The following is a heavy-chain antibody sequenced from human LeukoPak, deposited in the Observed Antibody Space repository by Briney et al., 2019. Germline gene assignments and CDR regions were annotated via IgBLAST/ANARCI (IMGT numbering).Heavy chain of an antibody. Sequence: SETLSLTCTVSGGSISSYYWSWIRQPPGKGLEWIGYIYYSGSTNYNPSLKSRVTISVDTSKNQFSLKLSSVTAAGTAVYYCARHLYFEDSSGYYSYSFDYWGQGTLVTVSS. CDR1: GGSISSYY. D-gene: IGHD3-22*01. V-gene: IGHV4-59*08. J-gene: IGHJ4*02. CDR2: IYYSGST. CDR3: ARHLYFEDSSGYYSYSFDY.